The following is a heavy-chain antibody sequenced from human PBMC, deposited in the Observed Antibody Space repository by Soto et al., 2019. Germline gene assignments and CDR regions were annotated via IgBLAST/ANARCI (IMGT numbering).Heavy chain of an antibody. J-gene: IGHJ3*02. Sequence: QLQLQESGPGLVKPSETLSLTCTVSGGSISSSSYYWGWIRQPPGKGLEWIGSIYYSGSTYYNPSPKRRVTISVDTYKNQFFLKLRSVLAADTAVYYCATTRASIVGDAFDIWGQGTMVTVSS. CDR2: IYYSGST. D-gene: IGHD1-26*01. CDR3: ATTRASIVGDAFDI. CDR1: GGSISSSSYY. V-gene: IGHV4-39*01.